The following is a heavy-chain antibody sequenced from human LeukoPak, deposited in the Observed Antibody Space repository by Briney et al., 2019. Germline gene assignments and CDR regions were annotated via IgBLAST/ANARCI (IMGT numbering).Heavy chain of an antibody. CDR1: GGSLSSRSHY. V-gene: IGHV4-39*01. D-gene: IGHD6-19*01. Sequence: SETLSLTCTVSGGSLSSRSHYWGWIRQPPGQGLEWIGSLSNSGNTYYNPSLKSRVTISVDTSKNEFSLKLSSVTAADTAVYYCARGTGYSSIDYWGQGTLVTVSS. J-gene: IGHJ4*02. CDR2: LSNSGNT. CDR3: ARGTGYSSIDY.